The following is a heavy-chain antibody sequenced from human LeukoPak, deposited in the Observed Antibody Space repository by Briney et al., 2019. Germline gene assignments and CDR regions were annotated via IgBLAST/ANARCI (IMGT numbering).Heavy chain of an antibody. CDR3: ARGDVRWLQSVDH. Sequence: GGSLRLSCAASGFTFNMYSMNWVRQAPGKGLEWVSSITADSSHIYYVDSVKGRFTISRDNEKKVVYLEMNTLRVEDTATYFCARGDVRWLQSVDHWGQGTLVTVSS. CDR1: GFTFNMYS. J-gene: IGHJ4*02. D-gene: IGHD5-24*01. CDR2: ITADSSHI. V-gene: IGHV3-21*01.